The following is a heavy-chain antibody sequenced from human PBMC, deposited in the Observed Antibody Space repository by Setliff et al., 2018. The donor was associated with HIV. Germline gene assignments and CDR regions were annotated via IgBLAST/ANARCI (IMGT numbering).Heavy chain of an antibody. J-gene: IGHJ5*02. Sequence: PSETLSLTCSVSGDSVSSVHYYWGWIRQPAGKGLEWIGRVYTTGITNYNPSLKSRVTISVDTSKNQFSLKLSSVTAADTAVYYCARGGRRWLHQGWFDPWGQGTLVTVSS. CDR2: VYTTGIT. D-gene: IGHD5-12*01. V-gene: IGHV4-61*02. CDR3: ARGGRRWLHQGWFDP. CDR1: GDSVSSVHYY.